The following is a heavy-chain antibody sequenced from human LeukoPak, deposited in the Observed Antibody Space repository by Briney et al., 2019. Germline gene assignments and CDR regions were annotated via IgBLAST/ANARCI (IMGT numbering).Heavy chain of an antibody. CDR3: ARERTLTSCYDY. Sequence: ASVKVSCKASGYAFTGYYMHWVRQAPGQGLEWMGWINPNSGGTNYAQKFQGRVTMTRDTSISTAYMELSRLRSDDTAVYYCARERTLTSCYDYWGQGTLVTVSS. D-gene: IGHD2-15*01. J-gene: IGHJ4*02. CDR1: GYAFTGYY. CDR2: INPNSGGT. V-gene: IGHV1-2*02.